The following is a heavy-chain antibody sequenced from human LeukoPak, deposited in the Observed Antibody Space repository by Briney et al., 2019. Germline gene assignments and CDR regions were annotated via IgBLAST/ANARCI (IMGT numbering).Heavy chain of an antibody. Sequence: GESLRLSCAASGFTFSSYAMSWVRQAPGKGLEWVSAISGSGGSTYYADSVKGRFTISRDNSKNTLYLQMNSLRAEDTAVYYCAKRKPGMVTATLDASDIGGQGTMVTVSS. D-gene: IGHD2-21*02. V-gene: IGHV3-23*01. J-gene: IGHJ3*02. CDR1: GFTFSSYA. CDR3: AKRKPGMVTATLDASDI. CDR2: ISGSGGST.